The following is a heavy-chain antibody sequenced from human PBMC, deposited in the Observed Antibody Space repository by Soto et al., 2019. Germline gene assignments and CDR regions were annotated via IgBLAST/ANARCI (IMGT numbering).Heavy chain of an antibody. CDR2: IGGSGRNT. CDR1: GFMFSKSG. Sequence: VQLLESGGGLAQPGGSLRLSCAASGFMFSKSGMTWVRQAPGKGLESVTHIGGSGRNTYYTDSVKGRFTISRDNSKNALFLQMNSLRDEDTSIYYCAKDGLSDSPSAIDYLGRGTRVTVSS. J-gene: IGHJ4*02. D-gene: IGHD6-13*01. V-gene: IGHV3-23*01. CDR3: AKDGLSDSPSAIDY.